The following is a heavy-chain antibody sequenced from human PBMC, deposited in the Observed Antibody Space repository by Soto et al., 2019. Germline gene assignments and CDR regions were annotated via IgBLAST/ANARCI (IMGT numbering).Heavy chain of an antibody. CDR3: ARYCATASCYAPGGMDV. J-gene: IGHJ6*02. Sequence: QVQQVQSGADVKKPGASVKVSCEASGYTFNGFFLQWVRQAPGQGLEWMGWINPNSGSTKYAQKFQGRVTMTRDTSLSTAYMELSSLTSDDTAVYYCARYCATASCYAPGGMDVWGQGTTVTVSS. V-gene: IGHV1-2*02. CDR1: GYTFNGFF. CDR2: INPNSGST. D-gene: IGHD2-2*01.